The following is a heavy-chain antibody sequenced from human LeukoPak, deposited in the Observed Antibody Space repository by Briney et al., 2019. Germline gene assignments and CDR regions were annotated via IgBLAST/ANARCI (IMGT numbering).Heavy chain of an antibody. V-gene: IGHV4-39*02. CDR3: ARDRGYSYGYTGYYYYGMDV. Sequence: KPSETLSLTCTVSGGSIRSSYYYWGWIRQPPGKGLEWIGSIYDSGSTYYNPSLKRRVTISVDTSKNQFTLKLNSVTAADTAVYYCARDRGYSYGYTGYYYYGMDVWGQGTTVTVSS. D-gene: IGHD5-18*01. CDR2: IYDSGST. CDR1: GGSIRSSYYY. J-gene: IGHJ6*02.